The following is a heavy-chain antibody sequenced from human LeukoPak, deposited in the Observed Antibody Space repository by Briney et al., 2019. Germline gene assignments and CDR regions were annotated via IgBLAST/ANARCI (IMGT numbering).Heavy chain of an antibody. J-gene: IGHJ3*02. Sequence: SETLSLTCTVSGGSISSYYWSWIRQPPGKGLEWIGYIYYSGSTNYNPSLKSRVTISIDTSKNQFSLKLTSVTAADTAVYYCATPNDAFNIWGQGTMVTVSS. V-gene: IGHV4-59*12. CDR3: ATPNDAFNI. CDR2: IYYSGST. CDR1: GGSISSYY.